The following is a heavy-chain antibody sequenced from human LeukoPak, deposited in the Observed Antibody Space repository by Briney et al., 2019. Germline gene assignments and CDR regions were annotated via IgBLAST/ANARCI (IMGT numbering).Heavy chain of an antibody. CDR1: GGTFSSYA. D-gene: IGHD3-10*01. J-gene: IGHJ5*02. CDR3: ARLGTYYYGSGSYDWFDP. CDR2: IIPIFGTA. Sequence: SVKVSCKASGGTFSSYAISWVRQAPGQGLEWMGGIIPIFGTANYAQKFQGRVTITADKSTSTAYMELSSLRSEDTAVYYCARLGTYYYGSGSYDWFDPWGQGTLVTVSS. V-gene: IGHV1-69*06.